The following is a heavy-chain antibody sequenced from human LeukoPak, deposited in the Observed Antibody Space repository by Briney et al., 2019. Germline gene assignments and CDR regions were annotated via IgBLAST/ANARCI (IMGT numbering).Heavy chain of an antibody. J-gene: IGHJ5*02. CDR1: GFRFEDYA. V-gene: IGHV3-21*01. D-gene: IGHD2-8*01. CDR3: ARDLMVYAKDWFDP. CDR2: ISSSSSYI. Sequence: PGGSLRLSCVASGFRFEDYAMHWVRQVPGKGLEWVSSISSSSSYIYYADSVKGRFTISRDNAKNSLYLQMNSLRAEDTAVYYCARDLMVYAKDWFDPWGQGTLVTVSS.